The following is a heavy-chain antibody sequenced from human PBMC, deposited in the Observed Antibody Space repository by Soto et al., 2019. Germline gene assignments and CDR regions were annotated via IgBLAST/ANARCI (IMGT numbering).Heavy chain of an antibody. J-gene: IGHJ4*02. CDR3: ARHIDY. V-gene: IGHV4-39*01. CDR1: GGSISSSSYY. CDR2: IYYSGST. Sequence: QLQLQESGPGLVKPSETLSLTCTVSGGSISSSSYYWGWIRQAPGKGLEWIGRIYYSGSTYYNPSFKFRITISVDTSKNQFSLKLSSVTAADTAVYYCARHIDYWGQGTLVTVSS.